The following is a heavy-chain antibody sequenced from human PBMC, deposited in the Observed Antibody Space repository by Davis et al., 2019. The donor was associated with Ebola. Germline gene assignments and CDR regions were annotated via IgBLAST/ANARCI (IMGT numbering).Heavy chain of an antibody. CDR3: ARIGYDSSGYYPGY. V-gene: IGHV3-11*01. Sequence: GESLKISCAASGFTFSDYYMSWIRQAPGKGLEWVSYISSSGSTIYYADSVKGRFTISRDNAKNSLYLQMNSLRAEDTAVYYCARIGYDSSGYYPGYWGQGTLVTVSS. J-gene: IGHJ4*02. CDR2: ISSSGSTI. CDR1: GFTFSDYY. D-gene: IGHD3-22*01.